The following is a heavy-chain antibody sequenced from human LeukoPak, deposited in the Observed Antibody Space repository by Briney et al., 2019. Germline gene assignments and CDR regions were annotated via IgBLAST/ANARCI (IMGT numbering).Heavy chain of an antibody. J-gene: IGHJ4*02. CDR2: IYYSGST. CDR1: GGSISSSSYY. V-gene: IGHV4-39*01. D-gene: IGHD6-19*01. Sequence: SETLSLTCTVSGGSISSSSYYWGWIRQPSGKGLEWIGSIYYSGSTYYNPSLKSRVTISVDTSKNQFSLKLSSVTAADTAVYYCARSVADEPLFDYWGQGTLVTVSS. CDR3: ARSVADEPLFDY.